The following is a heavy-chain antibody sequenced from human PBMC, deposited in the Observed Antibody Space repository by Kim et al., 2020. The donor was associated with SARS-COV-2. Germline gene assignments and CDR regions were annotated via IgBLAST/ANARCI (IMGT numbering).Heavy chain of an antibody. D-gene: IGHD1-26*01. CDR3: ARHFSPHMVGVGDELTSPDY. Sequence: GESLKISCKGSGYSFTSYWISWVRQMPGKGLEWMGRIDPSDSYTNYSPSFQGHVTISADKSISTAYLQWSSLKASDTAMYYCARHFSPHMVGVGDELTSPDYWGQEPCSPSPQ. V-gene: IGHV5-10-1*01. J-gene: IGHJ4*01. CDR1: GYSFTSYW. CDR2: IDPSDSYT.